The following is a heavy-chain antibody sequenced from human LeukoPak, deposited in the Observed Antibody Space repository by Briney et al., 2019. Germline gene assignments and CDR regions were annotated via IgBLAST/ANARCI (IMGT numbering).Heavy chain of an antibody. D-gene: IGHD6-19*01. CDR1: GFTFSSYA. Sequence: GGSLRLSCAASGFTFSSYAMSGVRQAPGKGLEWVSAISGSGGSTYYADSVKGRFTISRDNSKNTLYLKMHSLRAEDTAVYYCAKDKTYSSGWYFDYWGQGTLVTVSS. J-gene: IGHJ4*02. CDR2: ISGSGGST. CDR3: AKDKTYSSGWYFDY. V-gene: IGHV3-23*01.